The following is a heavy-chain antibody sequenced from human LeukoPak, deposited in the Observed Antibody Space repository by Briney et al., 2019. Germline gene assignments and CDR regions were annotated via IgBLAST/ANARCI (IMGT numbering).Heavy chain of an antibody. V-gene: IGHV3-30-3*01. Sequence: GGSLRLSCAASGFTFSSYTIHWVRQAPGKGLEWVAVISYDGSNKSYADSVKGRFTISRDNAENSVFLQMNSLRAEDTAVYYCARGRYYLDNSGYSSFYYWGQGILVTVSS. D-gene: IGHD3-22*01. J-gene: IGHJ4*02. CDR1: GFTFSSYT. CDR3: ARGRYYLDNSGYSSFYY. CDR2: ISYDGSNK.